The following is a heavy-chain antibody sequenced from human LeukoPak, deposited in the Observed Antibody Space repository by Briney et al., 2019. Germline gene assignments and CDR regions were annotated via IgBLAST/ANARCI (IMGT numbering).Heavy chain of an antibody. D-gene: IGHD4-23*01. CDR3: ARTSLYGGSFDY. J-gene: IGHJ4*02. CDR1: GYTLTSYG. Sequence: ASVKVSCKASGYTLTSYGISWVRQAPGQGLEWMGWISAYNGNTNYAQKLQGRVTMTTDTSTSTAYMELRSLRSDDTAVYYCARTSLYGGSFDYWGQGTLATVSS. CDR2: ISAYNGNT. V-gene: IGHV1-18*01.